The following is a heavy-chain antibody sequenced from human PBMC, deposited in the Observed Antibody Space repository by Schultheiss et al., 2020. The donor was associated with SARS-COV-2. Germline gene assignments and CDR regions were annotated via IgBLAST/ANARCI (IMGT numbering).Heavy chain of an antibody. V-gene: IGHV4-30-2*01. CDR3: ARVVSGNDY. CDR1: GGSISSGGYS. J-gene: IGHJ4*02. Sequence: SETLSLTCAVSGGSISSGGYSWSWIRQPPGKGLEWIGYIYHSGSTYYNPSLKSRVTISVDRSKNQFSLKLSSVTAADTAVYYCARVVSGNDYWGQGTLVTVSS. CDR2: IYHSGST.